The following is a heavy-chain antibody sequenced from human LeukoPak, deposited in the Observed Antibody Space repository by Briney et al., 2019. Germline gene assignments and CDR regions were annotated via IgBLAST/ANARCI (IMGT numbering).Heavy chain of an antibody. CDR1: GFTFSSYA. J-gene: IGHJ6*03. CDR2: ISGSGGST. D-gene: IGHD5-24*01. Sequence: PGGSLRLSCAASGFTFSSYAMSWVRQAPGKGLEWVSAISGSGGSTYYADSVKGRFAISRDNSKNTLYLQMNSLRAEDTAVYYCAKHERWLQFYYYYYYMDVWGKGTTVTVSS. V-gene: IGHV3-23*01. CDR3: AKHERWLQFYYYYYYMDV.